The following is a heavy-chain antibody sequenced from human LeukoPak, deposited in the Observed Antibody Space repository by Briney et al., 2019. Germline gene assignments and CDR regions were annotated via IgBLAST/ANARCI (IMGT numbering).Heavy chain of an antibody. V-gene: IGHV3-20*04. Sequence: GGSLRLSCAASGFTFDDYGMSWVRQAPGKGLEGVSGINWNGGSTVYADSVKGRLTISRDNAKNSLYLQMNSLRAEDTASYYCARERYSSGWYQYYYYYYMDVWGKGTTVTVSS. D-gene: IGHD6-19*01. CDR3: ARERYSSGWYQYYYYYYMDV. CDR2: INWNGGST. CDR1: GFTFDDYG. J-gene: IGHJ6*03.